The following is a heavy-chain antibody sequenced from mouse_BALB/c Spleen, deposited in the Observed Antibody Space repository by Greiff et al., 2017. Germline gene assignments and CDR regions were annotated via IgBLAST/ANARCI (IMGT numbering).Heavy chain of an antibody. V-gene: IGHV1-80*01. Sequence: QVQLQQSGAELVRPGSSVKISCKASGYAFSSYWMNWVKQRPGQGLEWIGQIYPGDGDTNYNGKFKGKATLTADKSSSTAYMQLSSLTSEDSAVYFCGRLPYYYAMDYWGKGTSVTVSS. CDR1: GYAFSSYW. CDR3: GRLPYYYAMDY. CDR2: IYPGDGDT. J-gene: IGHJ4*01. D-gene: IGHD1-2*01.